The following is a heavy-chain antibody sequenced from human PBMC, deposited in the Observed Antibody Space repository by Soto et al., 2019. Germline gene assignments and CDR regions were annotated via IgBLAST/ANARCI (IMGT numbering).Heavy chain of an antibody. J-gene: IGHJ3*02. CDR3: SRGYSGVSIYAFDI. CDR1: GFTFSGSA. V-gene: IGHV3-73*01. CDR2: ITNKVNSYTT. D-gene: IGHD6-19*01. Sequence: GGSLRLSCAASGFTFSGSAMHWVRQASGKGLEWVGRITNKVNSYTTECAASVNGRFTISRDDSKNSLYLQMSSLKIEDTAVYHCSRGYSGVSIYAFDIWGQGTMVTVSS.